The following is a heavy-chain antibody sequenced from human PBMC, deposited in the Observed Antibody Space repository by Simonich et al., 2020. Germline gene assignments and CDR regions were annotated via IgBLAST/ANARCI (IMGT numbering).Heavy chain of an antibody. CDR3: ARVRFEAFDI. Sequence: QVQLVQSGAEVKKPGASVKVSCKASGYTFTGYYMHWVRQAPGQGLEWMGLNNPNSGGKNYAQKCQGRVTMTRDTSISTAYMELSRLRSDDTAVYYCARVRFEAFDIWGQGTMVTVSS. J-gene: IGHJ3*02. V-gene: IGHV1-2*02. CDR1: GYTFTGYY. CDR2: NNPNSGGK.